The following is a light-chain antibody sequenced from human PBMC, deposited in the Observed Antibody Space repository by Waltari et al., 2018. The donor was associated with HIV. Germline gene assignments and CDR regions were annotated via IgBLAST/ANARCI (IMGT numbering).Light chain of an antibody. CDR1: RSNIGSNS. CDR2: SNN. Sequence: QSVLNQPPSASGTPGQRVAISCSGSRSNIGSNSVTWYQQVSGAAPKLIINSNNQRPSGVPGRFSGSKSGTAGSLAISALQSEDEADYYCAAWDDNRNTVVFGGGTKLTVL. CDR3: AAWDDNRNTVV. V-gene: IGLV1-44*01. J-gene: IGLJ2*01.